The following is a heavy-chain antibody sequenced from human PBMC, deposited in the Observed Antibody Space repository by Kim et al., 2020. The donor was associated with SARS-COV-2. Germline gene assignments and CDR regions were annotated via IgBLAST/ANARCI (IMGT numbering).Heavy chain of an antibody. D-gene: IGHD5-12*01. V-gene: IGHV1-18*04. CDR1: GFRFNSFG. Sequence: ASVKVYCKTSGFRFNSFGFSWVRQAPGKGLEWMGWISAYGGHTNYAQSFQGRITLSTDSYTTTVYMELRSLTSDDTAIYYCTRDSAKWLQIDYWGPGTLVSVSS. CDR3: TRDSAKWLQIDY. CDR2: ISAYGGHT. J-gene: IGHJ4*02.